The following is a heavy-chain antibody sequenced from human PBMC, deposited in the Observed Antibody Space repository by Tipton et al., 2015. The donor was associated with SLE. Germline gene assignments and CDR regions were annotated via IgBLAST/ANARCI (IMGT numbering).Heavy chain of an antibody. CDR2: IYYSGST. CDR1: GGSISSFH. V-gene: IGHV4-59*08. CDR3: ARHAGLDYYFDY. Sequence: TLSLTCTVSGGSISSFHWSWIRQPPGKGLEWIGYIYYSGSTNYNPSLKSRVTISVDTSKNQFSLKLSSVTAADTAFYDCARHAGLDYYFDYWGQGTLVTVSS. J-gene: IGHJ4*02. D-gene: IGHD3/OR15-3a*01.